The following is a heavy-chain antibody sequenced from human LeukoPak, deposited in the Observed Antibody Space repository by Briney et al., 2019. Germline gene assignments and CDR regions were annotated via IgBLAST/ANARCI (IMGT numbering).Heavy chain of an antibody. D-gene: IGHD6-13*01. CDR1: GGSFSGYY. J-gene: IGHJ4*02. CDR2: INHSGST. V-gene: IGHV4-34*01. Sequence: SETLSLTCAVYGGSFSGYYWSWIRQPPGKGLEWIGEINHSGSTNYNPSLKSRVTISVDTSKNQFSLKLSSVTAADTAVYYCARGLGHYSSSWYEDYWGQGTLVTVSS. CDR3: ARGLGHYSSSWYEDY.